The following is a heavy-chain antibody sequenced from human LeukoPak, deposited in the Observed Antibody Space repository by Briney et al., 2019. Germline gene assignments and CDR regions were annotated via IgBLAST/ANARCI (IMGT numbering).Heavy chain of an antibody. J-gene: IGHJ4*02. V-gene: IGHV4-34*01. Sequence: SETLSLTCAVYGGSFRGYYWSWIREPPGKGLEWVGEINHSGSTNYNPSLKSRVTISVDTSKNQFSLKLSSVTAADTAVYYCARGRGYCSGGSCYFIDEWGQGTLVTVSS. D-gene: IGHD2-15*01. CDR2: INHSGST. CDR3: ARGRGYCSGGSCYFIDE. CDR1: GGSFRGYY.